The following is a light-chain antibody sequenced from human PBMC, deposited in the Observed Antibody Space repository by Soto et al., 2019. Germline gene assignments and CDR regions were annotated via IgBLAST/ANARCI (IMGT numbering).Light chain of an antibody. J-gene: IGLJ1*01. CDR3: SSYTSSTTLYV. Sequence: QSALTQPASVSGSPGQSITISCTGTSSDVGGYNYVSWYQQHPGKAPKLMIYDVSNRPSGVSNRFSGSKSGNTASLTISGIQAEDEADYGCSSYTSSTTLYVFGTGTKLTVL. CDR1: SSDVGGYNY. CDR2: DVS. V-gene: IGLV2-14*01.